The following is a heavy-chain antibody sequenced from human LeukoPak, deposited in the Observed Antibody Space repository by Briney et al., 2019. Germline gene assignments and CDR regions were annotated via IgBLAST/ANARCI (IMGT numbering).Heavy chain of an antibody. CDR2: ISSGATTM. CDR1: GFMFSSFG. Sequence: GGSLRLSCAASGFMFSSFGMYWVRQAPGKGLEWVASISSGATTMYYADSVKGRFTISRDGAKTSLFLQMNSLRAEDTAIYYCALLAVASNFDYWGQGTLVTVSA. D-gene: IGHD6-19*01. J-gene: IGHJ4*02. V-gene: IGHV3-48*03. CDR3: ALLAVASNFDY.